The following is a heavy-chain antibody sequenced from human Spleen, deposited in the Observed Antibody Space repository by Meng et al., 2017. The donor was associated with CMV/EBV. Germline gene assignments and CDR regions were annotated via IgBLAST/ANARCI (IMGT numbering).Heavy chain of an antibody. Sequence: SGGSISSGDYYWSWIRQPPGKGLEWIGYIYYSGSTYYNPSLKSRVTISVDTSKNQFSLKLSSVTAADTAVYYCARVTNWNYAGALGWFDPWGQGTLVTVS. J-gene: IGHJ5*02. CDR1: GGSISSGDYY. CDR3: ARVTNWNYAGALGWFDP. D-gene: IGHD1-7*01. CDR2: IYYSGST. V-gene: IGHV4-30-4*08.